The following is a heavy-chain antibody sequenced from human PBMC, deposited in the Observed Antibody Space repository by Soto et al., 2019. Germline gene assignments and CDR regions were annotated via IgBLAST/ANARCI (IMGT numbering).Heavy chain of an antibody. CDR3: AKDLRGFCSGGSCYNPVYFGY. D-gene: IGHD2-15*01. CDR1: EFKFSSYA. CDR2: IGDSGGST. J-gene: IGHJ4*02. V-gene: IGHV3-23*01. Sequence: GGSLRLSCAASEFKFSSYAMTWVRQETGKGLEWVSTIGDSGGSTYYADSVKGRFTISRDNSENTLYLQMNSLRAEDTAVYYCAKDLRGFCSGGSCYNPVYFGYWGQGALVTVSS.